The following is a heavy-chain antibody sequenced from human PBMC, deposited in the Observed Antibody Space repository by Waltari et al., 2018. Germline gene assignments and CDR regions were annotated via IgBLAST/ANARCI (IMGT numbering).Heavy chain of an antibody. J-gene: IGHJ2*01. CDR2: ITTYTGNT. D-gene: IGHD3-10*01. V-gene: IGHV1-18*01. CDR3: TRPRGPGPRGPGGLYWYFDL. Sequence: QVQLVQSGAEVKRPGASVTVSCTASGYMFSNYGIGWVRPPPGQGLEWMGWITTYTGNTNLEQKFQGRVTMTADTSTNTAYMELTSLRSDDTAVYYCTRPRGPGPRGPGGLYWYFDLWGRGTLVTVSS. CDR1: GYMFSNYG.